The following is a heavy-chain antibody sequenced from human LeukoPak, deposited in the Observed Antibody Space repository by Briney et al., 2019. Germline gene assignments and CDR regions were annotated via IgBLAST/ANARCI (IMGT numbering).Heavy chain of an antibody. D-gene: IGHD2-2*01. CDR2: ISGSGGST. CDR1: GFTFSSYA. V-gene: IGHV3-23*01. CDR3: AIDFGYFASTTCHLDY. J-gene: IGHJ4*02. Sequence: PGGSLRLSCVASGFTFSSYATSWVRQAPRKGLEWVSGISGSGGSTFYADSVKGRFTISRDNSKNTLYLQMKSLRAEGTAVYFCAIDFGYFASTTCHLDYWGQGTLVTVSS.